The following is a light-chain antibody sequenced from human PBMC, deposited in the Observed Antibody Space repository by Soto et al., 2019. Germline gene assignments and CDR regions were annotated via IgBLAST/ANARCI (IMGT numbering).Light chain of an antibody. CDR3: QQYNSWPPT. Sequence: EIVMTQSPATLSVSPGERATLSCRASQSVSSDLAWYQQKPDQAPRLLIYGASTRATSIAARFSGSGSGTEFTFTITSLQSEDFAVYYCQQYNSWPPTFGGGTKVDIK. V-gene: IGKV3-15*01. CDR1: QSVSSD. CDR2: GAS. J-gene: IGKJ4*01.